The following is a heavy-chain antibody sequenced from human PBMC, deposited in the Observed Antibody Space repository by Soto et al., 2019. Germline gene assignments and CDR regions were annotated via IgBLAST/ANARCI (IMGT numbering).Heavy chain of an antibody. J-gene: IGHJ5*02. Sequence: SETLSLTCTVSGGSISSGGYSWSWIRQPPGKGLEWIGYIYHSGSTNYTPSLKSRVTISVDKSKNQFSLKLSSVTAADTAVYYCARGVVVVAATPGRWFDPWGQGTLVTVS. D-gene: IGHD2-15*01. CDR3: ARGVVVVAATPGRWFDP. V-gene: IGHV4-30-2*01. CDR1: GGSISSGGYS. CDR2: IYHSGST.